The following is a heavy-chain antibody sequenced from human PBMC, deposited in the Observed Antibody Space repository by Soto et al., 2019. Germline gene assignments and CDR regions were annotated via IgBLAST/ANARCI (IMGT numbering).Heavy chain of an antibody. D-gene: IGHD3-10*01. CDR2: ISWNSGII. J-gene: IGHJ4*02. CDR1: GFTFDDYA. Sequence: EVQLVESGGGLVQPGRSLRLSCAASGFTFDDYAMHWVRQAPGKGLEWVSGISWNSGIIDYADSVKGRFTISRDNAKNSLYLQMSSLRAEDTALYYCAKADSSGEDYWGQGTLVTVSS. CDR3: AKADSSGEDY. V-gene: IGHV3-9*01.